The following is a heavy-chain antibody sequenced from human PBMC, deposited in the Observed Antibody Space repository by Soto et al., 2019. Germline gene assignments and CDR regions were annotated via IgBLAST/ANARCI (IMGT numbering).Heavy chain of an antibody. CDR2: IIPIFGTA. D-gene: IGHD2-2*01. V-gene: IGHV1-69*12. CDR1: GGTFSSYA. Sequence: QVQLVQSGAEVKKPGSSVKVSCKASGGTFSSYAISWVRQAPGQGLEWMGGIIPIFGTANYGQKFQARVTITADEHTRTADMELSSLRSEDTAVYYCASDPLGYCLGTSCYLEVWGRGTTVTVAS. CDR3: ASDPLGYCLGTSCYLEV. J-gene: IGHJ6*02.